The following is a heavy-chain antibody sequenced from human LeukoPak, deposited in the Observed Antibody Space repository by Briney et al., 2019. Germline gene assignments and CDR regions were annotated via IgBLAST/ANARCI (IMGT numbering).Heavy chain of an antibody. CDR3: ARDSYDSSGYYYGGAFDI. Sequence: GGSLRLSCAASGFTFSDYYMSWIRQAPGKGLEWVSYISSSGSTIYYADSVKGRFTISRDNAKNSLYLQMNSLRAEDTALYYCARDSYDSSGYYYGGAFDIWGQGTMVTVSS. CDR1: GFTFSDYY. D-gene: IGHD3-22*01. J-gene: IGHJ3*02. CDR2: ISSSGSTI. V-gene: IGHV3-11*01.